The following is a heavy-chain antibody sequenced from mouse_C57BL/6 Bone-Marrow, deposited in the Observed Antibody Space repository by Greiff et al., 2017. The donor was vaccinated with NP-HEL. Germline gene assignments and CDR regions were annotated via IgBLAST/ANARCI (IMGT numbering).Heavy chain of an antibody. V-gene: IGHV1-63*01. CDR3: ARGGYYYAMDY. D-gene: IGHD2-2*01. CDR1: GYTFTNYW. CDR2: LYPGGGYT. J-gene: IGHJ4*01. Sequence: QVQLQQSGAELVRPGTSVKMSCKASGYTFTNYWIGWAKPRPGHGLEWIGDLYPGGGYTKYNEKFKGKATLPSDKSSSKAYMQFSSLTSEDSAIYYCARGGYYYAMDYWGQGTSVTVSS.